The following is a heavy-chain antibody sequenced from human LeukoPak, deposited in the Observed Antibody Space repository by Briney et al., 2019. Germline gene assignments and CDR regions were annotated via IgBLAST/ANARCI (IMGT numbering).Heavy chain of an antibody. D-gene: IGHD2-15*01. J-gene: IGHJ5*02. CDR2: MNPNSGNT. CDR3: ARGVGSALP. CDR1: GYTFTSYD. Sequence: ASLKVSCKASGYTFTSYDINWGRQATGEGLEWMGWMNPNSGNTGYAQKFQGRVTVTRNTSISTAYMELSSLRSEDTAVYYCARGVGSALPWGQGTLVTVSS. V-gene: IGHV1-8*01.